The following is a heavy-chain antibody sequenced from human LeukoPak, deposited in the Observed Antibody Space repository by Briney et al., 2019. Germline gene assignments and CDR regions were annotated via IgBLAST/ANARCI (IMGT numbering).Heavy chain of an antibody. D-gene: IGHD2/OR15-2a*01. CDR2: IKTDGSST. CDR1: RFTFSTYW. Sequence: GGSLRLSCAASRFTFSTYWMHWVRQAPGKGLVWVSHIKTDGSSTNYADSVKGRFTISRDNSKNTLYLQMNSLRAEDTAVYYCARVYAPHWGQGTLVTVSS. CDR3: ARVYAPH. V-gene: IGHV3-74*01. J-gene: IGHJ4*02.